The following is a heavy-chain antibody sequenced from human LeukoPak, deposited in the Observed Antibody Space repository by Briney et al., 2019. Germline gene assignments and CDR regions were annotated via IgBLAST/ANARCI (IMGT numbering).Heavy chain of an antibody. J-gene: IGHJ4*02. CDR2: INEDGSVM. CDR3: ERDLWGSYSTGSYLDY. V-gene: IGHV3-7*01. Sequence: AGGSLRLSCAVSGFPFTNNWLSWVRQAPGKGLEWVANINEDGSVMYYVDSLKGRFTISRDSAQNYLYLQMNSLRVEDTAVYFCERDLWGSYSTGSYLDYWGQGALVSVSS. D-gene: IGHD6-19*01. CDR1: GFPFTNNW.